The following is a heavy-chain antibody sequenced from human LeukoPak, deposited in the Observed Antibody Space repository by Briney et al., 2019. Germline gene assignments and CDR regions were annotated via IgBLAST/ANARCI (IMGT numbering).Heavy chain of an antibody. CDR1: GYTFTGYY. J-gene: IGHJ5*02. Sequence: ASVKVSCKASGYTFTGYYMHWVRQAPGQGLEWMGWINPNSGGTNYAQKFQGGVTMTRDTSISTAYMELSRLRSDDTAVYYCAREYIVVVPAAIPFSPWGQGTLVTVSS. CDR2: INPNSGGT. CDR3: AREYIVVVPAAIPFSP. D-gene: IGHD2-2*01. V-gene: IGHV1-2*02.